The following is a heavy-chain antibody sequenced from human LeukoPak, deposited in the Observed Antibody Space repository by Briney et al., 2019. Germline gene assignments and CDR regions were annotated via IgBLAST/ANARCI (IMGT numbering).Heavy chain of an antibody. V-gene: IGHV4-4*07. CDR1: GSSVSNHW. D-gene: IGHD6-19*01. CDR2: ISSRGYT. CDR3: VRTMTREWGGWYDNDY. J-gene: IGHJ4*03. Sequence: PSETLSLTCTVSGSSVSNHWWIWIRQPAGKGLEWIGRISSRGYTNYNPSLKSRVAMSVDTSKNRFPLKLNSVTAADTAVYYCVRTMTREWGGWYDNDYWGRGTLVTVSS.